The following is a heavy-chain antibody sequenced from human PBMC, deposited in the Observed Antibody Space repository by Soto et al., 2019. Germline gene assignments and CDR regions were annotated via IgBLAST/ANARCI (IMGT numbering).Heavy chain of an antibody. D-gene: IGHD1-1*01. V-gene: IGHV4-30-4*08. CDR3: ARDLWVEPELYYYGMDV. Sequence: SETLSLTCTVSGGSISCGGYYWSWLRQHPGKGLEWIGYIYYSGTTYYNPSLKSRLTIPVDTSKNHFSLRLTSVTAADTAVYYCARDLWVEPELYYYGMDVWGQGTTVTVSS. CDR2: IYYSGTT. CDR1: GGSISCGGYY. J-gene: IGHJ6*02.